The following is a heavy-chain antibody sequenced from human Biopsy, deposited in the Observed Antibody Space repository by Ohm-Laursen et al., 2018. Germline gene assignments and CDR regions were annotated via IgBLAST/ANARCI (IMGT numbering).Heavy chain of an antibody. Sequence: SLSLSCVASGFSVIYKFMSWVRPAPGRGLEWVSVIYTGGSTHYVDSVRGRFTISRDNSKNALYLQMSSLSAEDTAVYYCARHHYTNGVYLGVYFDYWGQGTLVTVSS. CDR1: GFSVIYKF. V-gene: IGHV3-53*01. D-gene: IGHD2-8*01. CDR2: IYTGGST. J-gene: IGHJ4*02. CDR3: ARHHYTNGVYLGVYFDY.